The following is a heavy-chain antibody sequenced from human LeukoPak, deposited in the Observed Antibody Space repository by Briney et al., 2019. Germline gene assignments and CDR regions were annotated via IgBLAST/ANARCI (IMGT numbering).Heavy chain of an antibody. D-gene: IGHD6-6*01. CDR3: ARVPPSRSWYMDV. V-gene: IGHV3-33*01. CDR2: IWYDGSTK. Sequence: QPGRSLRLSCTASGFTFSNFGIHWVRQAPGKGLEWVAVIWYDGSTKYYADSVKGRFAISRDTSKNTQYLQMNSLRAEDTAVYYCARVPPSRSWYMDVWGKGTTVTVSS. CDR1: GFTFSNFG. J-gene: IGHJ6*03.